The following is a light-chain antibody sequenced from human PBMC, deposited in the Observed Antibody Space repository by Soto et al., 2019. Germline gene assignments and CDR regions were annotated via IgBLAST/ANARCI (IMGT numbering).Light chain of an antibody. Sequence: QLVLTQSPSASASLGASVELTCTLSSGHSSYAIAWHQQQPEKGPRYLMNLNSDGSHSKGDGIPDRFSGSSSGAERYLIISSLQSEDEADYYCQTWGTGTVVFGGGTQLTVL. V-gene: IGLV4-69*01. J-gene: IGLJ2*01. CDR2: LNSDGSH. CDR3: QTWGTGTVV. CDR1: SGHSSYA.